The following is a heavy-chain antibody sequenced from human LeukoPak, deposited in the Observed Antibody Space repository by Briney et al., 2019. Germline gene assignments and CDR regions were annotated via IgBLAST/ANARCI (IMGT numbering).Heavy chain of an antibody. CDR2: IYHSGST. J-gene: IGHJ4*02. CDR3: ARGGRYDSSGYLGY. CDR1: GGSISNYY. V-gene: IGHV4-59*08. D-gene: IGHD3-22*01. Sequence: SETLSLTCTVSGGSISNYYWSWIRQPPGKGLEWIGYIYHSGSTNYNPSLKSRVTISVDTSKNQFSLKLSSVTAADTAVYYCARGGRYDSSGYLGYWGQGTLVTVSS.